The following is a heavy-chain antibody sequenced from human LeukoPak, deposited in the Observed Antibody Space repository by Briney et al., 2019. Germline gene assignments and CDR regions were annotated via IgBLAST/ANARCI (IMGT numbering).Heavy chain of an antibody. V-gene: IGHV3-7*01. D-gene: IGHD3-10*01. J-gene: IGHJ4*02. CDR3: VRDLFAD. Sequence: PGGSLRLSCAASGFTLSSYWMNWVRQAPGKGLEWVANIKQDGSEKYYVDSVKGRFTISRDIAKNSLYLQMNSLRAEDTAMYYCVRDLFADWGQGTLVTVSS. CDR2: IKQDGSEK. CDR1: GFTLSSYW.